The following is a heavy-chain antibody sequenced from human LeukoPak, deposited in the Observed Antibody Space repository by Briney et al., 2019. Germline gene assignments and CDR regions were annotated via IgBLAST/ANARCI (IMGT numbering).Heavy chain of an antibody. CDR2: ISGSGGST. Sequence: GGSLRLSCAASGFTFSSFAMSWVRQAPGEGLEWVSAISGSGGSTYYADSVKGRFTISRDNSKNTLYLQVNSLRAEDTALYYCAKGYNYGDYWGQGTLVTVSS. D-gene: IGHD5-18*01. V-gene: IGHV3-23*01. J-gene: IGHJ4*02. CDR3: AKGYNYGDY. CDR1: GFTFSSFA.